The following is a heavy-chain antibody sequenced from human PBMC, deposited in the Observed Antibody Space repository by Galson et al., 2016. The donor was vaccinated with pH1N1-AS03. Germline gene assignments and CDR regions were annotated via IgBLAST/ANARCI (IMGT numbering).Heavy chain of an antibody. V-gene: IGHV4-59*01. D-gene: IGHD3-9*01. CDR2: IFYSGST. J-gene: IGHJ4*02. Sequence: SETLSLTCTVSGGSISSYYWSWIRQPPGKGLEWIGYIFYSGSTFYNASLKSRVTISVDTSKNQFSLKLSSVTAADTAVYYCARGAYDILTGYYNSAPFDYWGRGTLITVSS. CDR1: GGSISSYY. CDR3: ARGAYDILTGYYNSAPFDY.